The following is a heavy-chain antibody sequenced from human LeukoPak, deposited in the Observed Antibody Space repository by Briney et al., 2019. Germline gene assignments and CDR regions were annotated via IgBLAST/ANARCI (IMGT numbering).Heavy chain of an antibody. CDR2: IYYRGRT. CDR1: GGSISTYN. CDR3: ARDEGILGGAFDI. V-gene: IGHV4-59*01. Sequence: SETLSLTCTVSGGSISTYNWSWIRQPPGKGLEWIGDIYYRGRTNYNPSLKSRVTMSVDTSKNQFSLKLSSVSAADTAVYYCARDEGILGGAFDIWGQGTMVTVSS. J-gene: IGHJ3*02. D-gene: IGHD2-15*01.